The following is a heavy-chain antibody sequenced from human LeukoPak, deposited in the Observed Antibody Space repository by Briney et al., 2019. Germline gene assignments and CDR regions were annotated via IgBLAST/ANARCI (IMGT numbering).Heavy chain of an antibody. CDR3: AKGRSFRGSYDAFDI. Sequence: GGSLRLSCAASGFTFSSYGMHWVRQAPGKGLEWVALILYDGSNKYYADSVKGRFTVSRDNSKNTLYLQMNSLRAEDTAVYYCAKGRSFRGSYDAFDIWGQGTMVTVSS. D-gene: IGHD1-26*01. V-gene: IGHV3-30*02. CDR1: GFTFSSYG. J-gene: IGHJ3*02. CDR2: ILYDGSNK.